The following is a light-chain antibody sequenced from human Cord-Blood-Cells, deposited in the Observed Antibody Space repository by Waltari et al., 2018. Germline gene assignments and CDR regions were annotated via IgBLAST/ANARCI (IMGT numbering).Light chain of an antibody. Sequence: EIVLTQSPGTLSLSPGERATLSCRASQSVSSSYLAWYQQKPAQGPRLLIYGASSRATASPDGYSGSGSGTDVTLTISRLEPEDFAVYYCQQYGSSPIFTFGPGTKVDIK. CDR1: QSVSSSY. V-gene: IGKV3-20*01. J-gene: IGKJ3*01. CDR3: QQYGSSPIFT. CDR2: GAS.